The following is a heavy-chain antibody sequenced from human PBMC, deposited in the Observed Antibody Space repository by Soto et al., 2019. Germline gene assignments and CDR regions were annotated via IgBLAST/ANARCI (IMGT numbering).Heavy chain of an antibody. CDR3: SCCYYDILTGRDNKYDFDY. J-gene: IGHJ4*02. CDR1: GGSIINGDYY. CDR2: IYYSGNT. V-gene: IGHV4-30-4*01. D-gene: IGHD3-9*01. Sequence: SETLSLTCTVSGGSIINGDYYWSWIRQPPGKGLEWIGYIYYSGNTYYNPSLKSRVMMSVDTSKNQFSLNLSSVTAADTAVYYFSCCYYDILTGRDNKYDFDYWGQGALVTVSS.